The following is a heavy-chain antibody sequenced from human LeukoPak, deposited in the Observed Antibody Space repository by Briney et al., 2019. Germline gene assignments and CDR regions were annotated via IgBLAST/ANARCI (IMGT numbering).Heavy chain of an antibody. V-gene: IGHV1-18*01. Sequence: ASVKVSCKASGYTFTSYGISWVRQAPGQGLEWMGWISAYNGNTNYAQKLQGRVTMTTDTSTSTAYMELSSLRSEDTAVYYCARDLYSSGWPQAFDIWGQGTMVTVSS. CDR1: GYTFTSYG. CDR2: ISAYNGNT. D-gene: IGHD6-19*01. CDR3: ARDLYSSGWPQAFDI. J-gene: IGHJ3*02.